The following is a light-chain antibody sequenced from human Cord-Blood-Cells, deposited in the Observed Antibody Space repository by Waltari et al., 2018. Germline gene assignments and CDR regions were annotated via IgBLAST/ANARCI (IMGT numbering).Light chain of an antibody. J-gene: IGKJ2*01. CDR1: QSVSSSY. V-gene: IGKV3-20*01. CDR3: QQYGSSPYT. CDR2: GAS. Sequence: EIVLTQSPGTLSLSPGERANLSCRASQSVSSSYLAWYQQKPGQAPRLLIYGASSRATGIPDRFSGSESGTDFTLTISRLEPEDFAVYYCQQYGSSPYTFGQGTKLEIK.